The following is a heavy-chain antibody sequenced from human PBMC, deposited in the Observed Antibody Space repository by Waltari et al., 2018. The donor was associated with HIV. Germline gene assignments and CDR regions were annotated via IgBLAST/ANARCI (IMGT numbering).Heavy chain of an antibody. CDR1: GYTFTNYD. CDR2: MIPNTGNT. V-gene: IGHV1-8*01. CDR3: ARGYSYDRSGEAFDI. Sequence: QVQLVQSGAEVKKPGASVKVSCKASGYTFTNYDINWVRQATGQGLEWMGWMIPNTGNTGYAQKFQGRVTMTRNTSISTGYMELSSLRSEDTAVYYCARGYSYDRSGEAFDIWGQGTMVTVSS. D-gene: IGHD3-22*01. J-gene: IGHJ3*02.